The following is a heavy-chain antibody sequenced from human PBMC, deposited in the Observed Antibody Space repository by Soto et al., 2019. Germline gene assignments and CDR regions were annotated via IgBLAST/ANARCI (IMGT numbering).Heavy chain of an antibody. D-gene: IGHD6-13*01. CDR1: GFTFNNYG. V-gene: IGHV3-33*01. J-gene: IGHJ6*02. CDR2: IWNDGTNA. CDR3: ARRQISHPTRGAASARGGMDV. Sequence: QVHLVESGGGVVQPGRSLRLSCAASGFTFNNYGMHWVRQAPGKGLEWVALIWNDGTNAYYANSAKGRFTISRDNSRNTVYLQMSSLIAEDTAVYYCARRQISHPTRGAASARGGMDVWGQGTTVSVSS.